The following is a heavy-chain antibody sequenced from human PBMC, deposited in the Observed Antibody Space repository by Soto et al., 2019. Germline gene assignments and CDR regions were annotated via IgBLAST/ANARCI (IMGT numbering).Heavy chain of an antibody. V-gene: IGHV1-3*04. CDR1: GFTFTDYS. Sequence: QDHLVQSGPEVKRPGASVRISCKTSGFTFTDYSLHWVRQAPGQGLEWMGRIDIGNGNRKNSQDLQGRVTITSDTSASTAYMDLNSLKFEDTAVYYCATEGRSGWYDYWGQGTLVTVSS. CDR2: IDIGNGNR. CDR3: ATEGRSGWYDY. J-gene: IGHJ4*02. D-gene: IGHD6-19*01.